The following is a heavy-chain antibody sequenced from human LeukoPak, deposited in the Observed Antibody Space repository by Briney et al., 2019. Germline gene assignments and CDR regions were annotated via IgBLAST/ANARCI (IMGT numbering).Heavy chain of an antibody. D-gene: IGHD3-16*01. V-gene: IGHV4-4*02. CDR3: ASGSHAVTTHFDY. CDR2: IYHSGAT. CDR1: GDSITSSKW. J-gene: IGHJ4*02. Sequence: PSGTLSFTGAVSGDSITSSKWWSWVRQSPEKGLEWIGEIYHSGATNYNPSLKSRVTMSVDKSKNQFALNLSSVTAADTAVYYCASGSHAVTTHFDYWGQGTLVTVSS.